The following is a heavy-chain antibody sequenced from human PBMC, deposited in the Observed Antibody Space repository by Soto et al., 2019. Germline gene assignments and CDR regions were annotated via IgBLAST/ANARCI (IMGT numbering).Heavy chain of an antibody. Sequence: GSGPTLVNPTQTLTLTCTFSGFSLSTLGTCVTWIRQPPGKALEWLALINWDNNEYYNPSLKTRLTISRDTSKNQVVLTMTNVDPVDTATYYCARIPHYSDSYYMDYWGQGTLVTVSS. CDR3: ARIPHYSDSYYMDY. CDR1: GFSLSTLGTC. CDR2: INWDNNE. J-gene: IGHJ4*02. D-gene: IGHD2-21*01. V-gene: IGHV2-70*01.